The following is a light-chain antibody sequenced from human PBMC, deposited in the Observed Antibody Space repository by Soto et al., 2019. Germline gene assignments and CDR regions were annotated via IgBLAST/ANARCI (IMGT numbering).Light chain of an antibody. Sequence: EIVLTQSPGTLSLSPGERATLSCRASQSVGRNFLAWYQQKAGQAPRLLIHGASSRATGIPDRFSCSGSGTDFSLTISRLEPEDCAVYYCQQYASSPLTFGGGTKVE. CDR1: QSVGRNF. V-gene: IGKV3-20*01. CDR3: QQYASSPLT. J-gene: IGKJ4*01. CDR2: GAS.